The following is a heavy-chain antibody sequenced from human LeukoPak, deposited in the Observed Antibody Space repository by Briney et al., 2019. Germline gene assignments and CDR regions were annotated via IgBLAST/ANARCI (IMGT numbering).Heavy chain of an antibody. CDR1: GYTFSNYV. Sequence: ASVKVSCKASGYTFSNYVISWVRQAPGQGLQWMGWISGYNGNTNYAQNFQGRVTMTTETSATTAYMELRSLTSDDTAVYYCASDTGYSSSWSDYWGQGTLVTVSS. V-gene: IGHV1-18*01. D-gene: IGHD6-13*01. CDR3: ASDTGYSSSWSDY. J-gene: IGHJ4*02. CDR2: ISGYNGNT.